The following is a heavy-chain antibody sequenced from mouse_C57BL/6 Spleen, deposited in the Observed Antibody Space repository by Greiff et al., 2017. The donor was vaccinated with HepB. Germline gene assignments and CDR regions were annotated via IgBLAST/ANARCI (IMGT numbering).Heavy chain of an antibody. CDR3: AKAQAYYYAMDY. V-gene: IGHV1-82*01. CDR2: IYPGDGDT. D-gene: IGHD3-2*02. Sequence: QVQLKQSGPELVKPGASVKISCKASGYAFSSSWMNWVKQRPGKGLEWIGRIYPGDGDTNYNGKFKGKATLTADKSSSTAYMQLSSLTSEDSAVYFCAKAQAYYYAMDYWGQGTSVTVSS. J-gene: IGHJ4*01. CDR1: GYAFSSSW.